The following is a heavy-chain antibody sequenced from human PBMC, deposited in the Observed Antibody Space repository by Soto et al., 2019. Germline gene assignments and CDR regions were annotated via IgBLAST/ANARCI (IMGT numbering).Heavy chain of an antibody. D-gene: IGHD3-16*01. CDR3: ARASPGELWVYAKWFDP. V-gene: IGHV4-30-4*01. Sequence: QVQLQESGPGLVKPSQTLSLTCTVSGGSISSGDYYWSWIRQPPGKGLEWIGFIYYSGGTYYKPSPQDWGTNSVDTAKKQFSPNLGSGTAAGPAVFYCARASPGELWVYAKWFDPWGPGTLVTVSS. J-gene: IGHJ5*02. CDR2: IYYSGGT. CDR1: GGSISSGDYY.